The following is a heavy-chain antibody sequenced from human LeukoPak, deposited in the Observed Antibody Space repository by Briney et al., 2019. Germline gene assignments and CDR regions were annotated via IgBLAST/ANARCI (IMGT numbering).Heavy chain of an antibody. Sequence: SETLSLTCTVSGGSISSYYWSWIRQPPGKGLEWIGYIYYSGSTNYNPSLKSRVTISVDTSKNQFSLKLSSVTAADTAFYYCARRDDFWNEPFYWGQGTLVTVSS. CDR3: ARRDDFWNEPFY. CDR1: GGSISSYY. CDR2: IYYSGST. V-gene: IGHV4-59*08. D-gene: IGHD3-3*01. J-gene: IGHJ4*02.